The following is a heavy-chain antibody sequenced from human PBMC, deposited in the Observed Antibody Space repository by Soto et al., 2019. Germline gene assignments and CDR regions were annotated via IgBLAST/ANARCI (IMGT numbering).Heavy chain of an antibody. CDR3: ARDPDGITDFDY. Sequence: PGGSLRLSCAASGFTFSTHGMTWVRQAPGKGLEWVSYISKSSSSIYYADSVKGRFTISRDNAKNSLYLQMSSLRDEDTAVYFCARDPDGITDFDYWGQGTQVTVSS. CDR2: ISKSSSSI. V-gene: IGHV3-48*02. D-gene: IGHD1-1*01. CDR1: GFTFSTHG. J-gene: IGHJ4*02.